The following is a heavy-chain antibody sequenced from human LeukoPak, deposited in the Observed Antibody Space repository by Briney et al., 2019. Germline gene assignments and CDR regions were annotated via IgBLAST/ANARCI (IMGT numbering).Heavy chain of an antibody. CDR2: IYSGGSR. J-gene: IGHJ5*02. V-gene: IGHV3-66*01. D-gene: IGHD3-22*01. CDR3: ARVYDSSGPNWFDP. Sequence: GGSLRLSCVASGFAVGSNGMSWVREPPGKGLEGVSIIYSGGSRYYADSVKGRFTISRDISQNTLFLEMNSLRVEDTAVYYCARVYDSSGPNWFDPWGQGTLVTASS. CDR1: GFAVGSNG.